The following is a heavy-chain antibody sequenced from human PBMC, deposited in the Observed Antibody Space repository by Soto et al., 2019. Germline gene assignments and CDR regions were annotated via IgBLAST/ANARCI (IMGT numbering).Heavy chain of an antibody. CDR3: ARAGTSLGYCSSTSCYEFDY. J-gene: IGHJ4*02. CDR1: GFTFSSYS. CDR2: ISRSSSNI. Sequence: EVQLVESGGGLVQPGGSLRLSCAASGFTFSSYSMNWVRQAPGKGLQWVSYISRSSSNIYYADSVKGRFTISRDNAKNSLYLHMNTLTDEDTAVYYCARAGTSLGYCSSTSCYEFDYWGQGTLVTVSS. D-gene: IGHD2-2*01. V-gene: IGHV3-48*02.